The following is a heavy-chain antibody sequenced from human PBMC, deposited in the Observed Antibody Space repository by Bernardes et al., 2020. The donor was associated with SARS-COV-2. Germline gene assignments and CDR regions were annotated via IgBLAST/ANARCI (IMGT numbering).Heavy chain of an antibody. Sequence: SETLSLTCAVYGGSFSGYYWSWIRQPPGKGLEWIWEINHSGSTNYNPSLKSRVTISVDTSKNQFSLKLSSVTAADTAVYYCARDSGSYGMDVWGQGTTVTVSS. D-gene: IGHD1-26*01. CDR2: INHSGST. J-gene: IGHJ6*02. CDR3: ARDSGSYGMDV. CDR1: GGSFSGYY. V-gene: IGHV4-34*01.